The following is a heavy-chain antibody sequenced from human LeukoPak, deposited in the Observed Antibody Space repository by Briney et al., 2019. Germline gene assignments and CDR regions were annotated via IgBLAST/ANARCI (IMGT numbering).Heavy chain of an antibody. CDR1: GYTFISYG. V-gene: IGHV1-18*01. J-gene: IGHJ4*02. D-gene: IGHD7-27*01. Sequence: ASVKVPCKASGYTFISYGITWVRRAPEQGLEWMGWISAYNGNTNYAQSLQGRVTMTTDTSTSTAYMELRSLKSDDTAVYYCARGSHWGSEDYWGQGTLVTVSS. CDR2: ISAYNGNT. CDR3: ARGSHWGSEDY.